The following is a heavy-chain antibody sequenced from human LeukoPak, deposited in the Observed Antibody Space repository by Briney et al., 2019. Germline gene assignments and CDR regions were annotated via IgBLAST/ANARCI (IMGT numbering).Heavy chain of an antibody. J-gene: IGHJ6*03. CDR3: ARRRAESSGPSFYYFYMDV. CDR1: GGSISGYY. V-gene: IGHV4-59*01. Sequence: SETLSLTCSVSGGSISGYYWSWFRQLPGERLEWIGFVYHNGRTTYNPSLESRVTISVDTSRNQVSLNLRFVTAADTALYFCARRRAESSGPSFYYFYMDVWGKGTTVSVSS. CDR2: VYHNGRT. D-gene: IGHD2-8*02.